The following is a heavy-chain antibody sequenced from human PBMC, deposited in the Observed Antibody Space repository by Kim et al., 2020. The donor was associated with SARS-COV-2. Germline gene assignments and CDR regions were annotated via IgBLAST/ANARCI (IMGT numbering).Heavy chain of an antibody. J-gene: IGHJ4*02. V-gene: IGHV3-74*01. CDR2: INSDGSST. Sequence: GGSLRLSRVASGFTFSSYWMHWVRQAPGKGLVWVSRINSDGSSTRYADSVKGRFTISRDNAKNTLYLQMNSLRAEDTAVYYCATDMGGYCSGGSCYPDYWGQGTLVTVSS. CDR3: ATDMGGYCSGGSCYPDY. CDR1: GFTFSSYW. D-gene: IGHD2-15*01.